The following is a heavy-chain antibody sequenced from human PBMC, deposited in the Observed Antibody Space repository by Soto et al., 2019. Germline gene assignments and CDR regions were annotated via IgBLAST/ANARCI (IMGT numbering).Heavy chain of an antibody. J-gene: IGHJ3*02. Sequence: GGSLRLSCTASGFTFGDYAMSWFRQAPGKGLEWVGFIRSKAYGGTTEYAASVKGRFTISRDDSKSIAYLQMNSLKTEDTAVYYCTREAYDSFTGYHERVVQEPLDAFDIWGQGTMVPVSS. V-gene: IGHV3-49*03. CDR2: IRSKAYGGTT. CDR1: GFTFGDYA. D-gene: IGHD3-9*01. CDR3: TREAYDSFTGYHERVVQEPLDAFDI.